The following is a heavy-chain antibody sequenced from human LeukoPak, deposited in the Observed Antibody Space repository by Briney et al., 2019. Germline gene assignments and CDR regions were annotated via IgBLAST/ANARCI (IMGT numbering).Heavy chain of an antibody. Sequence: GASVKVSCKASGYTFTSYGISWVRQAPGQGLEWMGGIIPIFGTANYAQKFQGRVTITTDESTSTAYMELSSLRAEDTAVYYCARDTIAARPGSGFDYWGQGTLVTVSS. V-gene: IGHV1-69*05. CDR1: GYTFTSYG. D-gene: IGHD6-6*01. J-gene: IGHJ4*02. CDR2: IIPIFGTA. CDR3: ARDTIAARPGSGFDY.